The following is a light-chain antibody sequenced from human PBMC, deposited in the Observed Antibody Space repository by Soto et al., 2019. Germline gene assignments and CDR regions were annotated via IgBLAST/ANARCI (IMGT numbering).Light chain of an antibody. J-gene: IGKJ1*01. CDR1: QSVSNN. V-gene: IGKV3-15*01. CDR2: GAS. Sequence: EILMTQSPATLSVSPGDRATLSCRASQSVSNNLAWYQQRPGQAPRLLIYGASTRATGIPARFSGSGSGTESTLTISSLQSEDFAVYYCQQYNNWPRTFGQGTKVDIK. CDR3: QQYNNWPRT.